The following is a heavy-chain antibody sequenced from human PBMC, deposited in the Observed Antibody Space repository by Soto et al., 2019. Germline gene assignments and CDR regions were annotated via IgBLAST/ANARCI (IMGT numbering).Heavy chain of an antibody. Sequence: SETLSLTCTVSGGSISSYYWSWIRQPPGKGLEWIGYIYYSGSTNYNPSLKSRVTISVDTSKNQFSLKLSSVTAADTAVYYCASTISSEYSGYDRVFIFDYWGQGTLVTVSS. CDR1: GGSISSYY. J-gene: IGHJ4*02. V-gene: IGHV4-59*08. CDR3: ASTISSEYSGYDRVFIFDY. CDR2: IYYSGST. D-gene: IGHD5-12*01.